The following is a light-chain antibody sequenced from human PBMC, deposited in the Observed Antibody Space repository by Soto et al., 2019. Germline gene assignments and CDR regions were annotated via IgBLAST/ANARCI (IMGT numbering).Light chain of an antibody. Sequence: ESVLTQSPGTLSLSPGERATLSCRASLSVGSDYLAWYQQKPGQAPRLLIYGASSRATGIPDRFSGSGSRTDFTLTISRLEPEDFAVYYCQQYGSSPITFGQGTRLEIK. J-gene: IGKJ5*01. CDR1: LSVGSDY. CDR3: QQYGSSPIT. CDR2: GAS. V-gene: IGKV3-20*01.